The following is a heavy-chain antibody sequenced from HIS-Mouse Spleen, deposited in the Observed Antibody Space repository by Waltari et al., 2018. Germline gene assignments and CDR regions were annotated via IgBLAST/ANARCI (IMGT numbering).Heavy chain of an antibody. CDR1: GYTFTGYY. CDR2: NNPKSVGT. CDR3: ARGPIMVRGVMRAFDI. V-gene: IGHV1-2*02. D-gene: IGHD3-10*01. Sequence: QVQLVQSGAEVKKPGASVKVSCKASGYTFTGYYMHWVRQAPGQGLEWREWNNPKSVGTKEEQKLQGRGTRTRDTSISTAYMGLGRLRSDDTAVYYCARGPIMVRGVMRAFDIWGQGTMVTVSS. J-gene: IGHJ3*02.